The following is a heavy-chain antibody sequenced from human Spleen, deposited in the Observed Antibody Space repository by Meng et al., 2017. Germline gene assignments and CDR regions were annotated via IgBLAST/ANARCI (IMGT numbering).Heavy chain of an antibody. Sequence: QVQPEQSGPEVKKPGASVKVSCKASDYTFTGYGVSWVRQAPGQGLEWMAWPGAHDGDTSHAPKFQGRVTVSADRPTATAYMELRSLRSDDTAVYYCARGTPGRSYSDYWGQGTLVTVSS. CDR1: DYTFTGYG. CDR2: PGAHDGDT. CDR3: ARGTPGRSYSDY. J-gene: IGHJ4*02. D-gene: IGHD3-10*01. V-gene: IGHV1-18*01.